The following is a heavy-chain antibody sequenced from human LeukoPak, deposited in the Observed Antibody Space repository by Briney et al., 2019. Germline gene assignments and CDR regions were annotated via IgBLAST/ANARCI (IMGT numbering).Heavy chain of an antibody. CDR2: IRVNNGDT. CDR1: GYTFSSYG. V-gene: IGHV1-18*01. Sequence: ASVKVSCKASGYTFSSYGISWVRQAPGQGLEWVAWIRVNNGDTNYAQSLQGRVTLTTDTSTSTAYLELRSLRSDDTAMYYCARDTGFGDYGIDYWGQGTLVTVSS. CDR3: ARDTGFGDYGIDY. D-gene: IGHD4-17*01. J-gene: IGHJ4*02.